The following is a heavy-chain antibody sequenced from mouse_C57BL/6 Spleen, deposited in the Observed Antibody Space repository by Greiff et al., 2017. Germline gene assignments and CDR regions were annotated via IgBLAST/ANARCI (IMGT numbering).Heavy chain of an antibody. J-gene: IGHJ2*01. CDR3: ARSCFFTTVVDDY. Sequence: QVQLKESGAELVKPGASVKISCKASGYAFSSYWMNWVKQRPGKGLEWIGQIYPGDGDTNYNGKFKGKATLTADKSSSTAYMQLSSLTSEDSAVYFCARSCFFTTVVDDYWGQGTTLTVSS. CDR1: GYAFSSYW. V-gene: IGHV1-80*01. CDR2: IYPGDGDT. D-gene: IGHD1-1*01.